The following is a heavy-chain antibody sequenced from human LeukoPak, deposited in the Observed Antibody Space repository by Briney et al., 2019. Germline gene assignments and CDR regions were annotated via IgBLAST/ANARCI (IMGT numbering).Heavy chain of an antibody. J-gene: IGHJ6*03. V-gene: IGHV4-4*02. CDR3: ARCKVGGYSYGPRYYYMDV. CDR1: GGSISSSNW. Sequence: SETLSLTCAVSGGSISSSNWWSWVRQPPGKGLEWIGEIYHSGSTNYNPSLKSRVTISVDKSKNQFSLKLSSVTAADTAVYYCARCKVGGYSYGPRYYYMDVWGKGATVTISS. CDR2: IYHSGST. D-gene: IGHD5-18*01.